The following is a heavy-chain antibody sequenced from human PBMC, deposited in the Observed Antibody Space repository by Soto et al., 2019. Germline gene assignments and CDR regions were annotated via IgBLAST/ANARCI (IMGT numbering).Heavy chain of an antibody. Sequence: QVHLEQWGAGLLNPSETLSLTCAVYGGSLSGYYWSWVRQSPGKGLEWIGEINHSGTANYNPSLKTRRTISADASKHQLSLRLTSVTAADSAIYYCASYHFLDLWTGSRHYMDVWSRGTPVTVSS. J-gene: IGHJ6*03. CDR2: INHSGTA. D-gene: IGHD3-9*01. CDR3: ASYHFLDLWTGSRHYMDV. CDR1: GGSLSGYY. V-gene: IGHV4-34*02.